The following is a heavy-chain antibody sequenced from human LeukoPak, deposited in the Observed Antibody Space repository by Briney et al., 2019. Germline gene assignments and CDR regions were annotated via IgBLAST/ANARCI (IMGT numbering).Heavy chain of an antibody. D-gene: IGHD6-13*01. Sequence: PGGSLRLSCAASGFTFSSYAMHWVRQAPGKGLEWVAVISYDGSNKYYADSVKGRFTISRDNSKNTLYLQMNSLRAEDTAVYYCARDIAAGQLGYFDYWGQGTLVTVSS. J-gene: IGHJ4*02. CDR1: GFTFSSYA. CDR2: ISYDGSNK. V-gene: IGHV3-30-3*01. CDR3: ARDIAAGQLGYFDY.